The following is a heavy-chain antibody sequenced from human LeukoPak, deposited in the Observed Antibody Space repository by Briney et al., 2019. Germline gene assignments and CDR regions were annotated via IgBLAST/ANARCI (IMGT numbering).Heavy chain of an antibody. J-gene: IGHJ1*01. D-gene: IGHD3-10*01. Sequence: ASVKVSCKASGYTFTSYDINWVRQATGQGLEWMGWMNPNSGNTGYAQKFQGRVTMTRDTSISTAYMELSRLRSDDTAVYYCAGDGTYYYGSGSYQGYFQHWGQGTLVTVSS. CDR1: GYTFTSYD. CDR2: MNPNSGNT. CDR3: AGDGTYYYGSGSYQGYFQH. V-gene: IGHV1-8*01.